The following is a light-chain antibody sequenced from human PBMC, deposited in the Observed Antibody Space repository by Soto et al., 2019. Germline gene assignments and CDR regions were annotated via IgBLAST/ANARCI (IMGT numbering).Light chain of an antibody. CDR3: AAWDDSLSGPQ. J-gene: IGLJ2*01. Sequence: QCVLTQPPSASGTPGQRVTISCSESSSNIGSNYVYWYQQLPGTAPKLLIYSNNQRPSGVPDRFSGSKSGTSASLAISGLRSEDEADYYCAAWDDSLSGPQFGGGTKVTVL. CDR1: SSNIGSNY. V-gene: IGLV1-47*02. CDR2: SNN.